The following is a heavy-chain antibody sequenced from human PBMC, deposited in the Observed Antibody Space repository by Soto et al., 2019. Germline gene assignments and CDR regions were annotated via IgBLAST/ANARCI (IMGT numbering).Heavy chain of an antibody. CDR2: VYITGTT. D-gene: IGHD6-19*01. Sequence: PSETLSLTCTVSGGSISNYFWSWIRQPAGKGMEWIGRVYITGTTNYNPSLKSRVTMSVDASQNQVSLRLSSVTAADTAVYYCARDGDYNSGWYSFDYWGQGTLVPVSS. CDR3: ARDGDYNSGWYSFDY. CDR1: GGSISNYF. J-gene: IGHJ4*02. V-gene: IGHV4-4*07.